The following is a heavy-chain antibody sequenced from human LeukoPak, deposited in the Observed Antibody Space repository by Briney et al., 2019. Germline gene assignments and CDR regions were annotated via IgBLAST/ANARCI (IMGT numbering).Heavy chain of an antibody. V-gene: IGHV1-69*04. CDR2: IIPILGIA. CDR1: GGTFSSYA. D-gene: IGHD2-15*01. Sequence: ASVKVSCKASGGTFSSYAISWVRQAPGQGLEWMGRIIPILGIANYAQKFQGRVTITADKSTSTAYMELSSLRSEDTAVYYCAKDRGYCSGGSCYTYYYYGMDVWGQGTTVTVSS. J-gene: IGHJ6*02. CDR3: AKDRGYCSGGSCYTYYYYGMDV.